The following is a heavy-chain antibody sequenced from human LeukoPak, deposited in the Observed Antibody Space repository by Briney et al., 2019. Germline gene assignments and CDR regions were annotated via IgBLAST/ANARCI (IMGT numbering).Heavy chain of an antibody. J-gene: IGHJ4*02. CDR3: ARVVAAVGSDYFDC. CDR1: GFTFSDHY. V-gene: IGHV3-72*01. Sequence: GGSLRLSCAASGFTFSDHYMDWVRQAPGKGLEWVGRIRNKAKSYTTEYAASVKGRFTISRDDSKNSLYLQMNSLKTEDTAVYYCARVVAAVGSDYFDCWGQGTQVTVSS. D-gene: IGHD6-13*01. CDR2: IRNKAKSYTT.